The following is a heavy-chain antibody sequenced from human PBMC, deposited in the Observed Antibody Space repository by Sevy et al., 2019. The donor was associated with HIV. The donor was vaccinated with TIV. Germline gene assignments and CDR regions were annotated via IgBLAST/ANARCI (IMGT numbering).Heavy chain of an antibody. D-gene: IGHD4-17*01. CDR2: IKSKTDGGTT. Sequence: GGSLRLSCAASGFTLSNAWMSWVRQAPGKGLEWVGRIKSKTDGGTTDYAAPVKGRFTISRDDSKNTLYLQMNSLKTEDTAVYYCTTDSGDYYYYYMDVWGKGTTVTVSS. J-gene: IGHJ6*03. CDR3: TTDSGDYYYYYMDV. CDR1: GFTLSNAW. V-gene: IGHV3-15*01.